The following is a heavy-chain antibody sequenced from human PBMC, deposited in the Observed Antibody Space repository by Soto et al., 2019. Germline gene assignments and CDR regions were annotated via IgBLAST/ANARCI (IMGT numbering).Heavy chain of an antibody. J-gene: IGHJ4*02. V-gene: IGHV3-43D*04. Sequence: EVQLVESGGVVVQPGGSLRLSCAASGFTFDDYAMHWVRQAPGKGLEWVSLISWDGGSTYYADSVKGRFTISRDNSKNSLYLQMTSLRAEDTALYSCAKASVAGIDYWGQGTLVTVSS. CDR1: GFTFDDYA. CDR2: ISWDGGST. D-gene: IGHD6-19*01. CDR3: AKASVAGIDY.